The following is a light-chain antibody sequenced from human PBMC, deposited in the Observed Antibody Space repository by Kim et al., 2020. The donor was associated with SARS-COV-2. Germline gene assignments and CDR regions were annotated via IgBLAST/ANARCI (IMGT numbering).Light chain of an antibody. CDR3: QNYNSAPYT. V-gene: IGKV1-27*01. J-gene: IGKJ2*01. CDR2: AAS. Sequence: DIQMTQSPSTLAASVGDRVTITCRASQGVSNYLAWYQQKPGKVPKLLIYAASALQAGVPSRFSGSRSGTEFTLTISSLQPEDFATYYCQNYNSAPYTFGPGTKLEIK. CDR1: QGVSNY.